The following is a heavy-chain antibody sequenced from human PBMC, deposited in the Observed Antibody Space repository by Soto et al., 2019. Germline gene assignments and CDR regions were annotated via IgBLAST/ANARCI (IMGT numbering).Heavy chain of an antibody. Sequence: GGSLRLSCVASGFTFSNYWMGWVRQAPGKGLEWVANMKQDGSEKYYLDSVKGRFTISRDNAKNSLFLQMNSLRAEDTAVYYCAGGVYELDPWGQGTLVTVSS. CDR2: MKQDGSEK. D-gene: IGHD3-16*01. CDR1: GFTFSNYW. V-gene: IGHV3-7*04. J-gene: IGHJ5*02. CDR3: AGGVYELDP.